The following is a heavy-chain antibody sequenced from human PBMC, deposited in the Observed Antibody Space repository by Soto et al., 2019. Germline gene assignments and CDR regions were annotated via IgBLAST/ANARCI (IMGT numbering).Heavy chain of an antibody. CDR1: GFTFSSYG. CDR2: IWYDGSNK. D-gene: IGHD3-22*01. V-gene: IGHV3-33*01. CDR3: ARDIDSSGSVQAYDAFDI. Sequence: GGSLRLSCAASGFTFSSYGMHWVRQAPGKGLEWVAVIWYDGSNKYYADSVKGRFTISRDNSKNTLYLQMNSLRAEDTAVYYCARDIDSSGSVQAYDAFDIWGQGTMVTVSS. J-gene: IGHJ3*02.